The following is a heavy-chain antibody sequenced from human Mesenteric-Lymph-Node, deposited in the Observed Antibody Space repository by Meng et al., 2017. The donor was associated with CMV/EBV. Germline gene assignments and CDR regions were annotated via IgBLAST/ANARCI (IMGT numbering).Heavy chain of an antibody. CDR1: GLTVSGNY. CDR2: LYSDGST. Sequence: GGSLRLSCAASGLTVSGNYMNWVCQVPGKGLEWVSLLYSDGSTYYAASVKGRFTISRDNSKNTLYLQMNSLRAEDTAVYYCARALFWTGTFDYWGQGTLVTVSS. J-gene: IGHJ4*02. V-gene: IGHV3-53*01. CDR3: ARALFWTGTFDY. D-gene: IGHD3/OR15-3a*01.